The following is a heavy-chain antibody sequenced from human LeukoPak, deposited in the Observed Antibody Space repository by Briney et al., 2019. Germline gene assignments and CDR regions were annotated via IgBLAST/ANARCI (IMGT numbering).Heavy chain of an antibody. CDR2: ISYSGTT. D-gene: IGHD5-18*01. J-gene: IGHJ3*02. CDR1: GGSISSSNYY. V-gene: IGHV4-39*02. Sequence: KSSETLSLTCTVSGGSISSSNYYWGWIRQSPGKGLEWIASISYSGTTYYNPSLQSRVTISRDTSKNHFSVHLNSVTAADTAVYYCARPGVGSGRYGAFDIWGQGTMVTVSS. CDR3: ARPGVGSGRYGAFDI.